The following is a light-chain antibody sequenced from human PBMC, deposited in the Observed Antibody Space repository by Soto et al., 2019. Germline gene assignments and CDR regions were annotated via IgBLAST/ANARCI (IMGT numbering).Light chain of an antibody. CDR1: TSDVGGYNH. CDR3: SSYTSSRAGV. V-gene: IGLV2-14*01. CDR2: EVS. J-gene: IGLJ3*02. Sequence: QSALTQPASVSGSPGQSIAISCTGTTSDVGGYNHVSWYQQHPGKAPKLMIYEVSDRPSGVPNRFSGSKSGSTASLTISGLQAEDEADYYCSSYTSSRAGVFGGGTKLTVL.